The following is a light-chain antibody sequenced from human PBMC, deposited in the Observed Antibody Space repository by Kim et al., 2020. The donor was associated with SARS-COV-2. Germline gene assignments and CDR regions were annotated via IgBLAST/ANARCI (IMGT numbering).Light chain of an antibody. J-gene: IGKJ2*02. CDR1: QSISSW. CDR2: KAS. V-gene: IGKV1-5*03. CDR3: QQYKAYCT. Sequence: DIQMTQSPSTLSASVGDRVTITCRASQSISSWLAWYQQKPGKAPKLLIYKASSLESGVPSRFSGTGSGTEFTLTISRLQPDDFGTYYCQQYKAYCTFGQGTKLEI.